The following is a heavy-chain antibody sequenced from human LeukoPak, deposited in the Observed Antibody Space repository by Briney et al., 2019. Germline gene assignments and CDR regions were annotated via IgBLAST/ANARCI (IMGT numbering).Heavy chain of an antibody. D-gene: IGHD3-10*01. CDR2: INPNSGGT. CDR1: GYTFTGYY. Sequence: GASVKVSRKASGYTFTGYYMHWVRQAPGQGLEWMGWINPNSGGTNYAQKFQGRVTMTRDTSISTAHMELSRLRSDDTAVYYCARAPRGYYYYMDVWGKGTTVTISS. CDR3: ARAPRGYYYYMDV. V-gene: IGHV1-2*02. J-gene: IGHJ6*03.